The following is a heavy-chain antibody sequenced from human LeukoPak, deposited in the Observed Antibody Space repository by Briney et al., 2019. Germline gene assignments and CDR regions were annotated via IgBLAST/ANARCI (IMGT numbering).Heavy chain of an antibody. CDR2: ISGSGGST. J-gene: IGHJ3*02. CDR3: AKAYYYDSSGYSFDAFDI. D-gene: IGHD3-22*01. V-gene: IGHV3-23*01. Sequence: GGSLRLSCAASGFTFSSYAMSWVRQAPGKGLEWVSAISGSGGSTYYADSVKGRFTISRDNSKNTLYLQMNSLRAEDTAVYYCAKAYYYDSSGYSFDAFDIWGQGTMVTVSS. CDR1: GFTFSSYA.